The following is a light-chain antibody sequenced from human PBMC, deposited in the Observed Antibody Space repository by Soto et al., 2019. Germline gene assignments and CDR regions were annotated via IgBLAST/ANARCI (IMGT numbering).Light chain of an antibody. Sequence: DIQMTQSPSSLSASVGDRVTITCRASQGFSNYLAWYQQKPGKVPMLLIYATSTLQSLVPSRFSGSGSGTDFTLTISSLQPEDVATYYCQKYNDVPFTFGPGTKVDIK. CDR3: QKYNDVPFT. CDR1: QGFSNY. V-gene: IGKV1-27*01. J-gene: IGKJ3*01. CDR2: ATS.